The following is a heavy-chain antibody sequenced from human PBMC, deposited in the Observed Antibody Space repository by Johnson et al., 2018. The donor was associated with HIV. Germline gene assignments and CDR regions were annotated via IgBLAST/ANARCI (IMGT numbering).Heavy chain of an antibody. J-gene: IGHJ3*02. CDR1: GFTFSSYA. V-gene: IGHV3-23*04. CDR2: ISGSGGST. Sequence: VQLVESGGGLVQPGGSLRLSCAASGFTFSSYAMSWVRQAPGKGLEWVSGISGSGGSTYYADSVKGRFTISRDNAKNSLYLQMNSLRAEDTAVYYCARDYSSSGAFDIWGQGTMVTVSS. CDR3: ARDYSSSGAFDI. D-gene: IGHD6-6*01.